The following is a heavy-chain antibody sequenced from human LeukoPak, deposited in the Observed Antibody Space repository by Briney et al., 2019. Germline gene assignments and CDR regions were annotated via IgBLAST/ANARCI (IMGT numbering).Heavy chain of an antibody. Sequence: GGSLRLSCAASGFTFINHAMRWVRQAPGKGLGWVSTVSTSGSTTSFADSVKGRFTISRDNSKNTLYLQMNSLRAEGTAVYYCAKTSGPFDYWGQGTLVTVSS. CDR1: GFTFINHA. CDR3: AKTSGPFDY. J-gene: IGHJ4*02. CDR2: VSTSGSTT. V-gene: IGHV3-23*01. D-gene: IGHD1-14*01.